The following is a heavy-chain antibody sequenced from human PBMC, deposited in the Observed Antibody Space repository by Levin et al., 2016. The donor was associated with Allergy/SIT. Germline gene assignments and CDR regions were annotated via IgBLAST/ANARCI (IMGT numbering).Heavy chain of an antibody. CDR2: INSDGSET. CDR3: AKDRSSTWSTGKDS. CDR1: GFTFNRYW. D-gene: IGHD6-13*01. Sequence: GESXKISCAASGFTFNRYWMQWVRQAPGKGLVWVSHINSDGSETTYADSVKGRFTISRDNAKNTLYLQMNNLRADDTAVYYCAKDRSSTWSTGKDSWGQGTLVTVSS. J-gene: IGHJ4*02. V-gene: IGHV3-74*01.